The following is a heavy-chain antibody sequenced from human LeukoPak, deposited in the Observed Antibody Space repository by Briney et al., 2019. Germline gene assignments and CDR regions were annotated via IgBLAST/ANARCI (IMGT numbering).Heavy chain of an antibody. J-gene: IGHJ4*02. CDR2: ISYDGSNK. V-gene: IGHV3-30*03. CDR3: ARGSVFWGGFDY. D-gene: IGHD3-16*01. Sequence: PGGSLRLSCAASGFTFSSYGMHWVRQAPGKGLEWVAVISYDGSNKYYADSVKGRFTISRDNSKNTLYLQMNSLRAEDTAVYYCARGSVFWGGFDYWGQGTLVTVSS. CDR1: GFTFSSYG.